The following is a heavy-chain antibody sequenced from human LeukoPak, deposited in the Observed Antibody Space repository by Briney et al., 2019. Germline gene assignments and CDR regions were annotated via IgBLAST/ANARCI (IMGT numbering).Heavy chain of an antibody. D-gene: IGHD4-17*01. J-gene: IGHJ4*02. CDR2: ISYDGSNK. CDR1: GFTFSSYA. Sequence: PGGSLRLSCAASGFTFSSYAMHWVRQAPGKGLEWVAVISYDGSNKYYADSVKGRFTISRDNSKNTLYLQMNSLRAEDTAVYYCAREVHDYGDLVDYWGQGTLVTVSS. CDR3: AREVHDYGDLVDY. V-gene: IGHV3-30-3*01.